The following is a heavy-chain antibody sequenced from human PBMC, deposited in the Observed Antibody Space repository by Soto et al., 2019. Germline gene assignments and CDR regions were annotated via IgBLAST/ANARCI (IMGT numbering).Heavy chain of an antibody. CDR2: ISSNGGIT. J-gene: IGHJ4*02. CDR1: GFTFSTYW. D-gene: IGHD6-6*01. V-gene: IGHV3-74*01. Sequence: PGGSLRLSCAASGFTFSTYWMNWVRQVPGEGLVWVSRISSNGGITTYADSVKGRFTISRDNTKNTLYLQMNSLRAEDTAVYYCAKDDSSSLDYWGQGTLVTVSS. CDR3: AKDDSSSLDY.